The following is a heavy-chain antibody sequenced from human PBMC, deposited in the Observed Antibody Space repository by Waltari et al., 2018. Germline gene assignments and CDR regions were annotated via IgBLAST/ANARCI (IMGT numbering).Heavy chain of an antibody. J-gene: IGHJ2*01. CDR2: INQSGST. CDR3: ARVTRGTVTTLRYFDL. CDR1: GGSFSGYY. Sequence: QVQLQQWGAGLLKPSETLSLTCAVYGGSFSGYYWSWIRQPPGKGLEWIGEINQSGSTNYNPSLKSRVSISVDTSKNQFSLKLSSVTAADTAVYYCARVTRGTVTTLRYFDLWGRGTLVTVSS. D-gene: IGHD4-17*01. V-gene: IGHV4-34*01.